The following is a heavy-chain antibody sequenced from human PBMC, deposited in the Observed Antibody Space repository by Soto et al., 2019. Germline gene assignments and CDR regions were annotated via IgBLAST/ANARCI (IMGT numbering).Heavy chain of an antibody. D-gene: IGHD3-9*01. CDR1: VGSISNYY. V-gene: IGHV4-59*01. CDR2: VYYSGST. CDR3: VRDYLLTGFDP. Sequence: ETLSVTCTVSVGSISNYYWTWVRQPPGKGLEWIGYVYYSGSTNYNPSLESRVTISIDASKNQFSLKMKSVTAADTAVYYCVRDYLLTGFDPWGQGALVTVSS. J-gene: IGHJ5*02.